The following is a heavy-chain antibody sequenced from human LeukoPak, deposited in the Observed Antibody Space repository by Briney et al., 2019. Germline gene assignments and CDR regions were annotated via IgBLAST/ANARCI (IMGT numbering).Heavy chain of an antibody. CDR2: IYTSGST. V-gene: IGHV4-4*07. J-gene: IGHJ3*02. CDR3: ARLAAAGIGLHAFDI. Sequence: SETLSLTCTVSGGSISSYYWSWIRQPAGKGLEWIGRIYTSGSTNYNPSLKSRVTMSVDTSKNQFSLKLSSVTAADTAVYYCARLAAAGIGLHAFDIWGQGTMVTVSS. D-gene: IGHD6-13*01. CDR1: GGSISSYY.